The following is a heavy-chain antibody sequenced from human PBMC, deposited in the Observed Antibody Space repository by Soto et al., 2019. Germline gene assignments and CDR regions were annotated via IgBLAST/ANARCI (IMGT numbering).Heavy chain of an antibody. Sequence: QVQLVQSGAEVKKPGASVKVSCKASGYSFTMYGIKWVRQAPGQGLEWMGWISAKNGETHYAQKLQGRVSMTTDTATSTAYMDLRSLRSDDTAVYYCARGKAAAGDYWGQGTLGTVSS. CDR3: ARGKAAAGDY. CDR1: GYSFTMYG. CDR2: ISAKNGET. D-gene: IGHD6-13*01. V-gene: IGHV1-18*01. J-gene: IGHJ4*02.